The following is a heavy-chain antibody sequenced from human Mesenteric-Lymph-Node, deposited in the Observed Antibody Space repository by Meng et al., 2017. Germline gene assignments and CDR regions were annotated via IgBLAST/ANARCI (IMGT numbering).Heavy chain of an antibody. CDR3: ASRRAVVWPYGMDV. D-gene: IGHD2-21*01. CDR1: GGSISSGSYY. CDR2: IYTSGST. V-gene: IGHV4-61*02. J-gene: IGHJ6*02. Sequence: SETLSLTCTVSGGSISSGSYYWSWIRQPAGKGLEWIGRIYTSGSTNYNPSLKSRVTISVDTSKNQFSLKLSSVTAADTAVYYCASRRAVVWPYGMDVWGQGTTVTVSS.